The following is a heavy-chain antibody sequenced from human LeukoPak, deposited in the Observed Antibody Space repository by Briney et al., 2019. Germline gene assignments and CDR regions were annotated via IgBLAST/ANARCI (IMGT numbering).Heavy chain of an antibody. CDR2: IYTSGST. D-gene: IGHD3-10*01. J-gene: IGHJ5*02. CDR3: ARDAYYYGSGSQSNWFDP. Sequence: TLSLTCTVSGGSISSGSYYWSWIRQPAGKGLEWIGRIYTSGSTNYNPSLKSRVTISVDTSKNQFSLKLSSVTAADTAVYYCARDAYYYGSGSQSNWFDPWGQGTLVTVSS. CDR1: GGSISSGSYY. V-gene: IGHV4-61*02.